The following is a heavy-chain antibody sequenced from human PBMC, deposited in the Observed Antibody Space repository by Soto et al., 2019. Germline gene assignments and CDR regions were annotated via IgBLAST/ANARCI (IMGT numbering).Heavy chain of an antibody. CDR1: GGTFSSYA. Sequence: QVQLVQSGAEGKKPGSSVKVSCKASGGTFSSYAISWVRQAPGQGLEWMVGIIPIFGTANYAQKFQGRVTITADESTSTAYMELRSLRSEDTAVYYCARGGVRISRTYYYDSSGYLSWFDPWGQGTLVTVSS. V-gene: IGHV1-69*01. CDR2: IIPIFGTA. D-gene: IGHD3-22*01. J-gene: IGHJ5*02. CDR3: ARGGVRISRTYYYDSSGYLSWFDP.